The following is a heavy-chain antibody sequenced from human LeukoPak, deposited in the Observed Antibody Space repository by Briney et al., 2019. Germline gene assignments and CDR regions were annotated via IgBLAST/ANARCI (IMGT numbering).Heavy chain of an antibody. CDR3: ARDLDPYYGSGSYYGYFGY. J-gene: IGHJ4*02. V-gene: IGHV3-33*01. CDR1: GSTFSSYG. D-gene: IGHD3-10*01. Sequence: PGGSLRLSCAASGSTFSSYGMHWVRQAPGKGLEWVVVIWYDGSNKYYADSVKGRFTISRDNSKNTLYLQMNSLRAEDTAVYYCARDLDPYYGSGSYYGYFGYWGQGTLVTVSS. CDR2: IWYDGSNK.